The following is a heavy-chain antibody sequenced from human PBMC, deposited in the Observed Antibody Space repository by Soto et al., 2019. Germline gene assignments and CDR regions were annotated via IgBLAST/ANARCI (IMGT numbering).Heavy chain of an antibody. CDR1: GFTFSNYA. V-gene: IGHV3-23*01. Sequence: EVQLLESGGGLVQPGGSLRLSCAASGFTFSNYAVTWVRQAPGKGLEWVSTISGSGGSTYYADSVKGRFTISRDNSKNTLYLKMNSLRAEDTAVYYCAKDQGSSWYGIDYWGHGTLVTVSS. J-gene: IGHJ4*01. D-gene: IGHD6-13*01. CDR3: AKDQGSSWYGIDY. CDR2: ISGSGGST.